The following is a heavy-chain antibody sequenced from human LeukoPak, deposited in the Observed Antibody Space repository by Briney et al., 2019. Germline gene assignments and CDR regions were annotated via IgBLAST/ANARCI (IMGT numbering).Heavy chain of an antibody. CDR1: GGSINNYY. D-gene: IGHD6-19*01. V-gene: IGHV4-59*08. J-gene: IGHJ5*02. Sequence: SETLSLTCTVSGGSINNYYLNRIRQPPGKGLEWIGYFYYSGSTNYNPSLESRVTISVDTSKNQFSLRLISVTAADTAVYYCSTSSGWRSHWFDPWGQGTLVTVSS. CDR3: STSSGWRSHWFDP. CDR2: FYYSGST.